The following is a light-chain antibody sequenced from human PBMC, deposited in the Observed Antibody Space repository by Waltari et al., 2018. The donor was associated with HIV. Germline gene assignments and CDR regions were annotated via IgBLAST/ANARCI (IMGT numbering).Light chain of an antibody. CDR3: CSYLGWSTILYV. CDR2: HVS. CDR1: ISHSGSYNL. J-gene: IGLJ1*01. Sequence: QPALTQPASASGSTGQSITIPCTGTISHSGSYNLVSRYQQHQGKAPRLMIYHVSKRPAGVSNRFPGSKSSNTASLTISGLQAEDDADYYCCSYLGWSTILYVFGTGTKVTVL. V-gene: IGLV2-23*02.